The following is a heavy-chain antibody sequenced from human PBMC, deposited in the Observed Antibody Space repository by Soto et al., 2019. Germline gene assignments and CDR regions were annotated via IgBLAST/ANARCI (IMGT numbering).Heavy chain of an antibody. CDR1: GGSITGYY. CDR2: IYYSGST. J-gene: IGHJ4*02. Sequence: SETLSLTCTVSGGSITGYYWSWIRQPPGKGLEWIGYIYYSGSTNHNPSLKSRVAISVDTSKNQFSLKLSSVTAADAAVYYCAGSSGYDLGEIDYWGQGTLVTVSS. V-gene: IGHV4-59*08. CDR3: AGSSGYDLGEIDY. D-gene: IGHD5-12*01.